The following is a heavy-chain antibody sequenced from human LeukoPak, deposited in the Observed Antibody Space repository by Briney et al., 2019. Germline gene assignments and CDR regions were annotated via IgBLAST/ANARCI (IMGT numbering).Heavy chain of an antibody. J-gene: IGHJ4*02. CDR2: IYYTGST. V-gene: IGHV4-39*07. CDR3: ARGYCTNAVCSLGPTQA. Sequence: SETLSLTCTVPGGSISSDAYDWGWIRQPPGKGLEWIGTIYYTGSTYYNPSLKSRVTISLDTSKNQFSLKLSSVTAADTAVYYCARGYCTNAVCSLGPTQAWGQGTLVTVSS. CDR1: GGSISSDAYD. D-gene: IGHD2-8*01.